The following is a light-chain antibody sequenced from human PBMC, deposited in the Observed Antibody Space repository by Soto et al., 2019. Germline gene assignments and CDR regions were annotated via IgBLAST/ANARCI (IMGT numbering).Light chain of an antibody. V-gene: IGLV2-18*02. CDR2: EVS. Sequence: QSVLTQPPSVSGSPGQSVAISFTGTNSDVGSYNRVSWYQQSPGAAPKLMIYEVSNRPSGVPDRFSGSKSGNTASLTISGLQAEDEADYYCNSYTGSSTYVFGTGTKVTVL. CDR1: NSDVGSYNR. J-gene: IGLJ1*01. CDR3: NSYTGSSTYV.